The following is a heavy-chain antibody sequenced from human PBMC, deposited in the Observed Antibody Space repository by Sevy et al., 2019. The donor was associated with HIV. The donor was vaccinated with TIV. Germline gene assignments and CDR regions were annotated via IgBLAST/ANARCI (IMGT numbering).Heavy chain of an antibody. D-gene: IGHD2-15*01. Sequence: ASVKVSCKASGYTFTTYRNTWLLQAPGQGLEWMGWVSPHNVDTDYAQKSQGRVTMITDTSTGTAFMELRGLRSDDTALYYCARSYCSGGRCYSLAYWGQGTLVTVSS. CDR1: GYTFTTYR. V-gene: IGHV1-18*01. J-gene: IGHJ4*02. CDR3: ARSYCSGGRCYSLAY. CDR2: VSPHNVDT.